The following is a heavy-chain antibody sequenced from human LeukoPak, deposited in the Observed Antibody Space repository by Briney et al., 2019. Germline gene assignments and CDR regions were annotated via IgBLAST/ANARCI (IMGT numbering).Heavy chain of an antibody. V-gene: IGHV3-33*01. CDR3: ARDLLKVATDY. J-gene: IGHJ4*02. CDR1: GLTFSNYG. Sequence: GGSLRLSCAASGLTFSNYGMHWVRQAPGKGLEWVAAIWYDVINKNYADSVKGRFTISRDNSKNTLYLQMNSLRAEDTAVYYCARDLLKVATDYWGQGTLVTVSS. CDR2: IWYDVINK. D-gene: IGHD5-12*01.